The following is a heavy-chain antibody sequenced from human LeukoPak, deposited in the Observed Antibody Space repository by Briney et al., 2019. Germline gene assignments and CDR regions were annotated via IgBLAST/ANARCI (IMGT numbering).Heavy chain of an antibody. Sequence: GGSLRLSCAASGFTFSNYEMNWVRQAPGKGLEWVSYISSSDSTIYYADSVKGRFTISRDNAKNSLYLQMNSPRAEDTAVYYCARREYCSGGSCKGFDPWGQGTLVTVSS. CDR1: GFTFSNYE. J-gene: IGHJ5*02. D-gene: IGHD2-15*01. CDR2: ISSSDSTI. V-gene: IGHV3-48*03. CDR3: ARREYCSGGSCKGFDP.